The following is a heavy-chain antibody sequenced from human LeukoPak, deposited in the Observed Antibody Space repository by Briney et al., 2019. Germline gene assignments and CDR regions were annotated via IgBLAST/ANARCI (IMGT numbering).Heavy chain of an antibody. V-gene: IGHV5-51*01. D-gene: IGHD6-13*01. Sequence: GESLKISCKASGYSFTSYWIGWVRQMPGKGLEWMGIIYPGDSDTRYSPSFQGQVTISADKSISTAFLQWGSLQASDTAMCYCARPVGVAGFDPWGQGTLVTVSS. CDR1: GYSFTSYW. J-gene: IGHJ5*02. CDR2: IYPGDSDT. CDR3: ARPVGVAGFDP.